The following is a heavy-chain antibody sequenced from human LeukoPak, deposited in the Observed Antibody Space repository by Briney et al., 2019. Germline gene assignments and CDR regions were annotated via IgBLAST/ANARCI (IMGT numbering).Heavy chain of an antibody. CDR1: GFTFSNAW. V-gene: IGHV3-15*01. Sequence: PGGSLRLSCAASGFTFSNAWMSWVRQAPGKGVEWVGRIKSKTDGGTTDYAAPVKGRFTISRDDSKNTLYLQMNSLKTEDTAVYYCTTDPTNVITIFGVVHPVYWGQGTLVTVSS. CDR2: IKSKTDGGTT. D-gene: IGHD3-3*01. CDR3: TTDPTNVITIFGVVHPVY. J-gene: IGHJ4*02.